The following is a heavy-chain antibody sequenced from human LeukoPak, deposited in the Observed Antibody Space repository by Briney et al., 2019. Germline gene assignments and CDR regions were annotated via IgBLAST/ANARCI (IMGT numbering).Heavy chain of an antibody. CDR2: IYDSGST. V-gene: IGHV4-59*01. D-gene: IGHD2-21*02. CDR1: GGSISSYS. J-gene: IGHJ2*01. Sequence: SETLSLTCTVSGGSISSYSWSWIRQPPGKGLEWIGFIYDSGSTNYNPSLKSRVTISVDTSKNQFSLKLSSVTAADTAVYYCARGPPPYCGGDCYSKPWYFDLWGRGTLVTVSS. CDR3: ARGPPPYCGGDCYSKPWYFDL.